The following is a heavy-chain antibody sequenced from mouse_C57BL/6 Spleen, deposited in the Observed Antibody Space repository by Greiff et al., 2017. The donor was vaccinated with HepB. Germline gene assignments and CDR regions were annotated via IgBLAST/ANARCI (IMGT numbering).Heavy chain of an antibody. V-gene: IGHV5-6*01. Sequence: EVMLVESGGDLVKPGGSLKLSCAASGFTFSSYGMSWVRQTPDKRLEWVATISSGGSYTYYPDSVKGRFTISRDNAKNTLYLQMSSLKSEDTAMYYCARDGYYYWGQGTTLTVSS. CDR2: ISSGGSYT. J-gene: IGHJ2*01. CDR1: GFTFSSYG. D-gene: IGHD2-3*01. CDR3: ARDGYYY.